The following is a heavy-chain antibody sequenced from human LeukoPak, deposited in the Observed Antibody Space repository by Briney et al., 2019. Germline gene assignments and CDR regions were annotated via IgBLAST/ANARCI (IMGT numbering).Heavy chain of an antibody. CDR2: ISAHNGNT. J-gene: IGHJ4*02. Sequence: GASVKVSCKASGYIFTIYGIIWVRQAPGQGLQWMGWISAHNGNTNYAQKLQGRVTMTTDTSTSTVYMELRSLRSDDTAVYYCARAQTTLLLDYWGQGTLVTVSS. V-gene: IGHV1-18*01. CDR1: GYIFTIYG. D-gene: IGHD4-11*01. CDR3: ARAQTTLLLDY.